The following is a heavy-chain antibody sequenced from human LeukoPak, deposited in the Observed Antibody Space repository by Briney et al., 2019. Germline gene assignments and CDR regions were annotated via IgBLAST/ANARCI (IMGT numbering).Heavy chain of an antibody. V-gene: IGHV4-61*02. CDR1: GGSISSGSYY. J-gene: IGHJ5*02. Sequence: PSQTLSLTCTVSGGSISSGSYYWSWIRQPAGKGLEWIGRIYTSGSTNYNPSLKSRVTISVDTSKNQFSLKLSSVTAADTAVYYCARGRCSSTSCYRNWFDPWGQGTLVTVSS. D-gene: IGHD2-2*01. CDR2: IYTSGST. CDR3: ARGRCSSTSCYRNWFDP.